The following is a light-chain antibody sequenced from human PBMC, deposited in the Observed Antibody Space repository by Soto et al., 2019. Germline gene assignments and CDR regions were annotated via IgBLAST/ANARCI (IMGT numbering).Light chain of an antibody. Sequence: QSVLTHPASVSGSPGQSITISCTGTSSDVGAYNYVSWYQQHPGEAPELMIYDVNYRPSGVSNRFSASKSGNTASLTISGLQAEDEAEYYCTSCTGSRTLAFGIGTKVTVL. J-gene: IGLJ1*01. CDR2: DVN. CDR3: TSCTGSRTLA. CDR1: SSDVGAYNY. V-gene: IGLV2-14*01.